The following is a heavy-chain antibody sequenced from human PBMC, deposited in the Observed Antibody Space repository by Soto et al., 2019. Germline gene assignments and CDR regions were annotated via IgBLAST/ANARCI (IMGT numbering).Heavy chain of an antibody. Sequence: SSETLSLTCAVSGGSFTSNNWWTWVRQPPGQGLEWIGEIYRTGSSNYNPSLKSRVTISLDKSENQFSLKVTSLTAADTAVYYCASRDPGTSVDYWGQGTLVTVSS. V-gene: IGHV4-4*02. D-gene: IGHD1-7*01. J-gene: IGHJ4*02. CDR2: IYRTGSS. CDR1: GGSFTSNNW. CDR3: ASRDPGTSVDY.